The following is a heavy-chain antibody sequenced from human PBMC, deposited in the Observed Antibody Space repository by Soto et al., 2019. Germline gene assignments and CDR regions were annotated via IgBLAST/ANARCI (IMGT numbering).Heavy chain of an antibody. CDR1: GFTFSNAW. J-gene: IGHJ6*03. Sequence: GGSLRLSCAASGFTFSNAWMSWVRQAPGKGLEWVGRIKSKTDGGTTDYAAPVKGRFTISRDDSKNTLYLQMNSLKTEDTAVYYYTTNGDFWSGYYTGIYYYYMDVWGKGTTVTVSS. V-gene: IGHV3-15*01. CDR2: IKSKTDGGTT. D-gene: IGHD3-3*01. CDR3: TTNGDFWSGYYTGIYYYYMDV.